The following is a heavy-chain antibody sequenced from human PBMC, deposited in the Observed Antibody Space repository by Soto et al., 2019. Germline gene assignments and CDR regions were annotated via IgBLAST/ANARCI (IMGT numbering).Heavy chain of an antibody. Sequence: EVQLVESGGGLVKPGGSLRLSCAASGFTFDRYSMNWVRQTPGKGLEWVSSISDRSSYIYYADSLKGRFTISRDNTKNSLYLQMNSVRAEDTAVYYCVRQTTGVLYYFDYWGQGTMVTVSS. CDR3: VRQTTGVLYYFDY. D-gene: IGHD4-17*01. V-gene: IGHV3-21*01. CDR2: ISDRSSYI. J-gene: IGHJ4*02. CDR1: GFTFDRYS.